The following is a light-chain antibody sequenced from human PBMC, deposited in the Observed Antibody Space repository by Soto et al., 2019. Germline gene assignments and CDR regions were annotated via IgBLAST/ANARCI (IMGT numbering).Light chain of an antibody. Sequence: DIVMTESPASLAVSLGERATINCKSIQSLLFSSNKKNYLALYQQRPWQPPKLLICWASSRESGVPDRVTGSGSGTDFTLSISSLQAGDVAVYYCQQLYSSPLTFGGGTKVDIK. CDR1: QSLLFSSNKKNY. V-gene: IGKV4-1*01. CDR2: WAS. J-gene: IGKJ4*01. CDR3: QQLYSSPLT.